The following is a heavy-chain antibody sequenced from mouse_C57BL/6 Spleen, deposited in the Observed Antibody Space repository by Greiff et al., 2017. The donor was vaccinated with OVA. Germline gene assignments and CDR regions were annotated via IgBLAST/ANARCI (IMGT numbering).Heavy chain of an antibody. Sequence: QVQLQQPGAELLKPGASVKVSCKASGYTFTSYWMHWVKQRPGQGLEWIGRIHPSDSETNYNQKFKGKATLTVDKSSSTAYMQLSSLTSGDSAVYYCAPPLDSSGFAWFAYWGQGTLVTVSA. J-gene: IGHJ3*01. CDR3: APPLDSSGFAWFAY. D-gene: IGHD3-2*02. CDR1: GYTFTSYW. V-gene: IGHV1-74*01. CDR2: IHPSDSET.